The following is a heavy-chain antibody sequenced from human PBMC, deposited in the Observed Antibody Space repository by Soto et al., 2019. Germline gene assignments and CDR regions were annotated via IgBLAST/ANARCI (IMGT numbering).Heavy chain of an antibody. CDR3: ARHYTSGSRNWFAP. J-gene: IGHJ5*02. V-gene: IGHV4-39*01. D-gene: IGHD6-19*01. CDR1: GGSINSSSYF. CDR2: IYYSGST. Sequence: SETLSLTCSVSGGSINSSSYFWGWVRQAPGKGLGWIGSIYYSGSTYYKPPLRSRVTISVDTSKNQFSLKLSSVTAADTAVFYCARHYTSGSRNWFAPWGQGTLVTVSS.